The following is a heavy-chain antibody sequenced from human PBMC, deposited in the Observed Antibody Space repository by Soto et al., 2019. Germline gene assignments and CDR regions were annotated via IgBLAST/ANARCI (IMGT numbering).Heavy chain of an antibody. V-gene: IGHV2-5*01. CDR2: IYWNYGT. CDR1: GFSRSTNGVA. Sequence: QITLRASGPTLVKPTEPLTLTCAFSGFSRSTNGVAEGWIRQPPGAALEWLAIIYWNYGTSIRPTLQSRLSISKHTSKNPVVLTLRNMDPRDTGTYYCARKISSSYWKFDPWGPGAQVTVSS. D-gene: IGHD3-22*01. J-gene: IGHJ5*02. CDR3: ARKISSSYWKFDP.